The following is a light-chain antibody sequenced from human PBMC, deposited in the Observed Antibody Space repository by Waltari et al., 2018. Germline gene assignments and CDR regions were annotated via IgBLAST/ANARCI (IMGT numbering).Light chain of an antibody. J-gene: IGLJ6*01. CDR2: GNH. V-gene: IGLV1-40*01. Sequence: QSVLTQPPSVSGAPGQSVAISCTGSSSNIGANSDIHWYQQLPGTAPKLLIYGNHNRPSGVPNRFSGSKSGTAASLAITGLQAEDEADYYCQSYDSSLGGSHVFGSGTRVTVL. CDR1: SSNIGANSD. CDR3: QSYDSSLGGSHV.